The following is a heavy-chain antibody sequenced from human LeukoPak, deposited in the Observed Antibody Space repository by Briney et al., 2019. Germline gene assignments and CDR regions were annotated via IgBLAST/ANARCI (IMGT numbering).Heavy chain of an antibody. V-gene: IGHV3-48*03. CDR1: GFTFSGYE. Sequence: GGSLRLSCAASGFTFSGYEMNWVRQAPGKGLEWVSYISSSGSTIYYADSVKGRFTISRDNAKNSLYLQMNSLRAEDTAVYYCARDPNNWNDDTRPDFYYYGMDVWGQGTTVTVSS. J-gene: IGHJ6*02. CDR3: ARDPNNWNDDTRPDFYYYGMDV. D-gene: IGHD1-1*01. CDR2: ISSSGSTI.